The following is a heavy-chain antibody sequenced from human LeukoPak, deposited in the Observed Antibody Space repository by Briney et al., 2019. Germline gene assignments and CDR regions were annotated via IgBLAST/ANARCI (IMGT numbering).Heavy chain of an antibody. CDR2: IWYDGSNK. CDR1: GFAFTKFG. V-gene: IGHV3-33*08. D-gene: IGHD2-2*01. J-gene: IGHJ3*02. Sequence: GGSLRLSCAASGFAFTKFGMHWVRQGPGKGLEWVAVIWYDGSNKYYADSVKGRFTISRDNSKNTLYLQMNSLRAEDTAVYYCARVGLEYCSSTSCLDAFDIWGQGTMVTVSS. CDR3: ARVGLEYCSSTSCLDAFDI.